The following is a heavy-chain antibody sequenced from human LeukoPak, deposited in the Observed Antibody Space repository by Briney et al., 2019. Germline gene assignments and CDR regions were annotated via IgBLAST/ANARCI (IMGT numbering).Heavy chain of an antibody. Sequence: LSETLSLTCSVSGASISGGTYYWGWIRQPPGKGLEWIGSIYYTGSTYDNPSLKSRVTISVDTSKNQFSLKLSSVTAADTAVYYCARRGGSGRAFDYWGQGTLVAVSS. CDR1: GASISGGTYY. CDR2: IYYTGST. CDR3: ARRGGSGRAFDY. J-gene: IGHJ4*02. V-gene: IGHV4-39*01. D-gene: IGHD1-26*01.